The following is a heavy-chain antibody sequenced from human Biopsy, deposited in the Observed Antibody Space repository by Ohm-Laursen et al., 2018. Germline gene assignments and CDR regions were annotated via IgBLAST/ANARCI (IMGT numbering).Heavy chain of an antibody. D-gene: IGHD3-22*01. CDR1: GGSNSSRGSY. V-gene: IGHV4-31*01. Sequence: SQTLSLTCPVSGGSNSSRGSYWSWIRQRPGRGLGWIGYIFNSANIYYNPSLKNLITISGDTSKNQFSLKLNSVTAADTAMYYCARGDYFDSNGYFWFDPWGQGTLVTVSS. CDR2: IFNSANI. J-gene: IGHJ5*02. CDR3: ARGDYFDSNGYFWFDP.